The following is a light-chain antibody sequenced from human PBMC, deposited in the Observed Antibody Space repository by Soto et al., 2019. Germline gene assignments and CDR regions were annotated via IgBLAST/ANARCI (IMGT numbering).Light chain of an antibody. V-gene: IGLV2-23*01. Sequence: QSVLTQPSSVSGSPGQLITISCTGTSSDVGTYNLVSWYQHHPGKAPKLMIYEGSKRPSGVSNRFSGSKSGNTASLTISGLQAEDEADYYCCSYAGSSTYVFGTGTKVTVL. CDR1: SSDVGTYNL. CDR2: EGS. CDR3: CSYAGSSTYV. J-gene: IGLJ1*01.